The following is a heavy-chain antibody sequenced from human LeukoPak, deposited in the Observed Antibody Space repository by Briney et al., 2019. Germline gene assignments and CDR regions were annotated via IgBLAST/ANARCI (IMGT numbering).Heavy chain of an antibody. Sequence: SETLPLTCTVSGGSISSYYWSWIRQPPGKGLEWIGYIYYSGSTNYNPSLKSRVTISVDTSKNQFSLKLSSVTAADTAVYYCARANDDILSYFDYWGQGTLVTVSS. CDR2: IYYSGST. V-gene: IGHV4-59*12. D-gene: IGHD3-9*01. CDR3: ARANDDILSYFDY. CDR1: GGSISSYY. J-gene: IGHJ4*02.